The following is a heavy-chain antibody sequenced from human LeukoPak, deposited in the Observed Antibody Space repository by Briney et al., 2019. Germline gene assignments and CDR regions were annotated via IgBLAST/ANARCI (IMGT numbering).Heavy chain of an antibody. CDR3: ARSPSTIGWNWGYYFDF. J-gene: IGHJ4*02. D-gene: IGHD1-7*01. Sequence: PSETLSLTCSVSGVAISDYFWIWIRQPAGRDLEWIGRISTTGSTYFNPSLQSRVRMSVDSSKTHFSLRLSSVTAADTAVYYCARSPSTIGWNWGYYFDFWGQGHLVTVSS. CDR1: GVAISDYF. CDR2: ISTTGST. V-gene: IGHV4-4*07.